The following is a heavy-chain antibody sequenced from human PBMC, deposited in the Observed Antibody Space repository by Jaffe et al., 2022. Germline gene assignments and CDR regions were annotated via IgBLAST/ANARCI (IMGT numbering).Heavy chain of an antibody. V-gene: IGHV3-48*03. Sequence: EVHLEESGGGLVQPGGSLRLSCAASGFTFSSYEMNWVRQAPGKGLEWVSYISNSGYTIYYADSVKGRFTISRDNAKNSLYLQMNSLRAEDTAVYYCARNPPCGNDCSRWFDNWGQGTLVTVSS. D-gene: IGHD2-21*02. J-gene: IGHJ4*02. CDR2: ISNSGYTI. CDR1: GFTFSSYE. CDR3: ARNPPCGNDCSRWFDN.